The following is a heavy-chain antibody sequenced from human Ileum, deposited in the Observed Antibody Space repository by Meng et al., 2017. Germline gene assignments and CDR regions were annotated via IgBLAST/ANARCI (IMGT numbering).Heavy chain of an antibody. CDR3: TNDRLNH. D-gene: IGHD1-1*01. Sequence: EVQLGGAGGGLAPPGGSLRRFCAASGFTFTDHWMHWVRQGPGKGLVWVSRINPDGSNPTYADSVKGRFTISRDNAKNTVYLQMNSLRAEDSALYYCTNDRLNHWGQGALVTVSS. V-gene: IGHV3-74*01. CDR2: INPDGSNP. J-gene: IGHJ1*01. CDR1: GFTFTDHW.